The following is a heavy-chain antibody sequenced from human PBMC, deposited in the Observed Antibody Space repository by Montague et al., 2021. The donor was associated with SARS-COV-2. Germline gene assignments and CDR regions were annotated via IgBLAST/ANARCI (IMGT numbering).Heavy chain of an antibody. CDR2: MSYDGSSR. CDR3: ARGNMGSIDY. CDR1: RFTFNTYY. J-gene: IGHJ4*02. Sequence: SLRLSCAASRFTFNTYYMQWVRQAPGKGLEWVAVMSYDGSSRYHVDSVKGRFTISRDNSRNTLYLLMDSLRSDDTAVYYCARGNMGSIDYWGQGTLVTVSS. V-gene: IGHV3-30*04. D-gene: IGHD1-26*01.